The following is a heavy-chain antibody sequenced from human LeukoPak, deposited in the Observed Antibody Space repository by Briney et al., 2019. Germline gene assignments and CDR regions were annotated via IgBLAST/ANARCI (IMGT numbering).Heavy chain of an antibody. CDR1: GLTFTKAW. Sequence: GGSLRLSCAASGLTFTKAWMTWVRQAPGKGLEWVANIKQDGSEKYYVDSVKGRFTISRDNAKNSLYLQMSSLRAEDTAVYYCARDRTPIYGSGSYDYWGQGTLVTVSS. CDR3: ARDRTPIYGSGSYDY. CDR2: IKQDGSEK. V-gene: IGHV3-7*01. J-gene: IGHJ4*02. D-gene: IGHD3-10*01.